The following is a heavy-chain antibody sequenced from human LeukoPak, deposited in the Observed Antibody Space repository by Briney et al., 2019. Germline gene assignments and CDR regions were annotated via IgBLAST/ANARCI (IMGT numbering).Heavy chain of an antibody. Sequence: GGSLRLSCAASGFTCSDYYMSWIRQAPGKGLEWVSYISSSGSTIYYADSVKGRFTISRDNAKNSLYLQINSLRAEDTAVYYCARQRPNIVVVPAAIWFDPWGQGTLVTVSS. CDR3: ARQRPNIVVVPAAIWFDP. CDR2: ISSSGSTI. CDR1: GFTCSDYY. D-gene: IGHD2-2*01. V-gene: IGHV3-11*04. J-gene: IGHJ5*02.